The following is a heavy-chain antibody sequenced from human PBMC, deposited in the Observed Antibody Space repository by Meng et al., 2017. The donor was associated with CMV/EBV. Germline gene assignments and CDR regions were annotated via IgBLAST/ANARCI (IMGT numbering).Heavy chain of an antibody. Sequence: RGREGGGGKKTRSAVQAPSKASGGTFSSYAIGWVREGPGQGLGWRGGIIPIFGTATYAQKFQDRVTITADESTSTAYMELISLRSEDTAVYYCARVSGGSCFDYWGQGTLVTVSS. J-gene: IGHJ4*02. D-gene: IGHD2-15*01. CDR1: GGTFSSYA. CDR2: IIPIFGTA. V-gene: IGHV1-69*01. CDR3: ARVSGGSCFDY.